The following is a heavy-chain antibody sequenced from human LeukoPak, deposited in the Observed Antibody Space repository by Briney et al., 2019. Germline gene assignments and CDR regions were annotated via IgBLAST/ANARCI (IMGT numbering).Heavy chain of an antibody. J-gene: IGHJ4*02. CDR1: GFTFSSSW. CDR3: ARAPNVGTPDY. D-gene: IGHD7-27*01. Sequence: GGSLRLSCAASGFTFSSSWMHWVRQAPGKGLVWVSRINSDGSSTTHADSVRGRFTISRDNAKNTLYLQMNSLRAEDTAVYYCARAPNVGTPDYWGQGTLVTVSS. V-gene: IGHV3-74*01. CDR2: INSDGSST.